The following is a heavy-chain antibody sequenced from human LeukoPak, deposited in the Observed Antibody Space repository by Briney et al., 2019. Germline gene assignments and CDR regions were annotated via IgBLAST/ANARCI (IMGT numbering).Heavy chain of an antibody. CDR2: ISWNSGSI. D-gene: IGHD3-3*01. Sequence: GGSLRLSCAASGFTFDDYAMHWVRQVPGKGLEWVSGISWNSGSIGYADSVKGRFTISRDNAKNSLYLQMNSLRPEDTALYYCAKDARWKSGQPYFDYWGQGTLVTVSS. J-gene: IGHJ4*02. CDR3: AKDARWKSGQPYFDY. CDR1: GFTFDDYA. V-gene: IGHV3-9*01.